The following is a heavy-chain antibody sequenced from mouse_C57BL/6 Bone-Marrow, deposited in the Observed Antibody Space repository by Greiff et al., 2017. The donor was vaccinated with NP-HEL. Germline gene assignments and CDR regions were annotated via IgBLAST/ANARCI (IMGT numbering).Heavy chain of an antibody. Sequence: VQLQQSGAELARPGASVKLSCKASGYTFTSYGISWVKQRTGQGLEWIGEIYPRSGNTYYNEKFKGKATLTADKSSSTAYMELRSLTSEDSAVYFGARRRLYYGSLDAMDYWGQGTSVTVSS. D-gene: IGHD1-1*01. CDR1: GYTFTSYG. CDR3: ARRRLYYGSLDAMDY. CDR2: IYPRSGNT. J-gene: IGHJ4*01. V-gene: IGHV1-81*01.